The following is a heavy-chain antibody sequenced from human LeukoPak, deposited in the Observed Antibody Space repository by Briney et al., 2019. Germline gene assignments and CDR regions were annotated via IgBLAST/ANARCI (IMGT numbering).Heavy chain of an antibody. CDR2: ISSSSSYI. J-gene: IGHJ4*02. D-gene: IGHD3-22*01. V-gene: IGHV3-21*01. Sequence: PGGSLRLSCAASGFTFSSYSMNWVRQAPGKGLEWVSSISSSSSYIYYADSVKGRFTISRDNAKNSLYLQMNSLRAEDTAAYYCARVRYYYDSSGYDYWGQGTLVTVSS. CDR3: ARVRYYYDSSGYDY. CDR1: GFTFSSYS.